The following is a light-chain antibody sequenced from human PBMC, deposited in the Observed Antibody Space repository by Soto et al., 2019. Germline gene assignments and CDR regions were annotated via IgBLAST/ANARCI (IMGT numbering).Light chain of an antibody. CDR2: AAS. Sequence: DIQTTQSPSSLSASVGDRVTITCRASQSISSYLNWYQQKPGKAPKLLIYAASSLQSGVPSRFSGSGSGTDFTLTISSLQPEDFATYYCQQSYSTPLTFGAGTKV. V-gene: IGKV1-39*01. CDR1: QSISSY. CDR3: QQSYSTPLT. J-gene: IGKJ4*01.